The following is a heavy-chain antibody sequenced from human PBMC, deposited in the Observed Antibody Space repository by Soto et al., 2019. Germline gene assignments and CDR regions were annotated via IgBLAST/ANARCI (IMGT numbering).Heavy chain of an antibody. D-gene: IGHD6-13*01. CDR3: AKDRPLYSSSWYYFDY. CDR1: GFTFSSYG. Sequence: SGGSLRLSCAASGFTFSSYGMHWVRQAPGKGLEWVAVISYDGSNKYYADSVKGRFTISRDNSKNTLYLQMNSLRAEDTAVYYCAKDRPLYSSSWYYFDYWGQGTLVTVSS. CDR2: ISYDGSNK. J-gene: IGHJ4*02. V-gene: IGHV3-30*18.